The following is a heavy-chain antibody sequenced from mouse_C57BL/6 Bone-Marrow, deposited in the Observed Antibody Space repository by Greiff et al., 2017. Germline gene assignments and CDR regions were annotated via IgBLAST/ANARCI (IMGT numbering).Heavy chain of an antibody. CDR3: ARSLGTSY. J-gene: IGHJ2*01. V-gene: IGHV1-59*01. Sequence: QVQLQQPGAELVRPGTSVKLSCKASGYTFTSYWMHWVKQRPGQGLEWIGVIDPSDSYTNYNQKFKGKATLTVDTSSSTAYIQLSSLTSEDSAVYYCARSLGTSYWGQGTTLTVSS. CDR2: IDPSDSYT. D-gene: IGHD3-1*01. CDR1: GYTFTSYW.